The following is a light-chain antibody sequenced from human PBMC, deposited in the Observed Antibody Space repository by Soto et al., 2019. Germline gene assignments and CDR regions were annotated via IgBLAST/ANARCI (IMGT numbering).Light chain of an antibody. CDR3: QVWDNISDHVV. Sequence: SYELTQPPSVSVAPGQTAEITCGGNYIGTKSVHWYQQKPGQAPALVVYDDSVRPSGIPERFSGSNSGNTATLTISRVEAGDEADYYCQVWDNISDHVVFGGGTKLTVL. CDR1: YIGTKS. CDR2: DDS. V-gene: IGLV3-21*02. J-gene: IGLJ2*01.